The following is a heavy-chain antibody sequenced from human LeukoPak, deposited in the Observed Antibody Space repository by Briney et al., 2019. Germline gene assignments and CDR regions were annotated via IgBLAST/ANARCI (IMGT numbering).Heavy chain of an antibody. CDR3: ARADGSGWLTY. D-gene: IGHD6-19*01. J-gene: IGHJ4*02. CDR1: GFTFSFYL. Sequence: GGPLRLSCLASGFTFSFYLMHCAPPAPGKGLVWVSRMNNDGSSTIYAGSVKGRFTIYRDNAKNTMYLQMNSLRAEDTAVYYCARADGSGWLTYWGQGTLVTVSS. CDR2: MNNDGSST. V-gene: IGHV3-74*01.